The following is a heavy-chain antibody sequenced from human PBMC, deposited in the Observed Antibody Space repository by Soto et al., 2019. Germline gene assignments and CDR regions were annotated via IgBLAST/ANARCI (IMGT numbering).Heavy chain of an antibody. V-gene: IGHV1-18*01. CDR2: ISAYSGDT. D-gene: IGHD3-3*01. J-gene: IGHJ4*02. CDR3: ARSPDFWSGPSFDY. Sequence: ASVKASCKASGYTFTSYGISWVRQAPGQGLEWMGWISAYSGDTNYAQKLQGRVTMTTDTSTSTAYMERRSLRSDDTAVYYCARSPDFWSGPSFDYWGQGTLVTVSS. CDR1: GYTFTSYG.